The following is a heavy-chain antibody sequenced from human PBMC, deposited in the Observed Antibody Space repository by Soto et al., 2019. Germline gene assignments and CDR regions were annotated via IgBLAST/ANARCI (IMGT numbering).Heavy chain of an antibody. CDR3: ARAGGLGAVAADY. CDR1: GGSISSGGYS. CDR2: IYHSGST. D-gene: IGHD6-19*01. Sequence: QLQLQESGSGLVKPSQTLSLTCAVSGGSISSGGYSWSWIRQPPGKGLEWIGCIYHSGSTYYNPSLKSRVTISVDRSKNQFSLKLSSVTAADTAVYYCARAGGLGAVAADYWGQGTLVTVSS. V-gene: IGHV4-30-2*01. J-gene: IGHJ4*02.